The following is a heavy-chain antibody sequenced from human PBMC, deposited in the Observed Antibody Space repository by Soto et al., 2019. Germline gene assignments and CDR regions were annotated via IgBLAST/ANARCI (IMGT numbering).Heavy chain of an antibody. V-gene: IGHV4-34*01. CDR1: GGSFSGYY. Sequence: SETLSLTCAVYGGSFSGYYWTWIRQPPGTGLEWIGEINHSGSTNYNSSLKSRVTISLDTSKNQFSLRMSYMTPADTAVYYCARDPVGVTHFDYWGQGTLVTVSS. CDR2: INHSGST. D-gene: IGHD1-26*01. CDR3: ARDPVGVTHFDY. J-gene: IGHJ4*02.